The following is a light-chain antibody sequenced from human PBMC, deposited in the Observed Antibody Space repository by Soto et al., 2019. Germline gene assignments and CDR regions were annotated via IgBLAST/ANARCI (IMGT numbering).Light chain of an antibody. CDR1: SSDVGGYNY. J-gene: IGLJ1*01. Sequence: QSVLTQPPSASGSPGQSVTISCTGTSSDVGGYNYVSWYQQHPGKAPKLMIYEVSKRPSGVPDRFSGSKSGNTASLTVSGLQAEDEADYYCSSYSGRNRHDSGPGTKVTVL. CDR3: SSYSGRNRHD. V-gene: IGLV2-8*01. CDR2: EVS.